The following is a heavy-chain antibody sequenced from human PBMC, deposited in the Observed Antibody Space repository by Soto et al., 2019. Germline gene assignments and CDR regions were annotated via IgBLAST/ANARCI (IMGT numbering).Heavy chain of an antibody. J-gene: IGHJ5*02. V-gene: IGHV5-51*01. CDR3: ARHIHCSSTSCYPPFDP. CDR1: GYSFTSYW. CDR2: IYPGDSDT. D-gene: IGHD2-2*01. Sequence: LGESLKISCKGSGYSFTSYWIGWVRQMPGKGLEWMGIIYPGDSDTRYSPSFQGQVTISADKSISTAYLQWSSLKASDTAMYYCARHIHCSSTSCYPPFDPWGQGTLVTVSS.